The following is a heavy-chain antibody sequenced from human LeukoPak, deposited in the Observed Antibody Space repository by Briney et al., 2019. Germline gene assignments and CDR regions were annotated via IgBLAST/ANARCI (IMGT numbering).Heavy chain of an antibody. CDR3: ARIAVAGTDFDS. V-gene: IGHV4-59*01. D-gene: IGHD6-19*01. CDR2: IYYSGST. CDR1: GGSISSYY. Sequence: SETLSLTCTVSGGSISSYYWSWIRQPPGKGLEWIGYIYYSGSTNYNPSLKSRVTISVDTSKNQFSLKLSSVTAADTAVYYCARIAVAGTDFDSWGQGTLVTVFS. J-gene: IGHJ4*02.